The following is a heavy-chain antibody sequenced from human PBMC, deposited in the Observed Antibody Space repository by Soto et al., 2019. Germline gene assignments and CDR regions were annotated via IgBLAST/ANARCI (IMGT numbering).Heavy chain of an antibody. CDR3: ARVERITIFGVVHEVFEY. Sequence: PSETLSLTCTVLGGSISSYYWSWIRQPPGKGLEWIGYIYYSGSTNYNPSLKSRVTISVDTSKNQFSLKLSSVTAADTAVYYCARVERITIFGVVHEVFEYWGQGTLVTVSS. J-gene: IGHJ4*02. CDR1: GGSISSYY. V-gene: IGHV4-59*01. D-gene: IGHD3-3*01. CDR2: IYYSGST.